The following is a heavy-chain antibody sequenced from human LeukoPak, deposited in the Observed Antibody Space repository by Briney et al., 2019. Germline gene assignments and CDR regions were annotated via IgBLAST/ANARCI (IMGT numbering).Heavy chain of an antibody. Sequence: GASVKLSCKASGGTFSSYAISWVRQAPGQGLEWMGRIIPILGIANYAQKFQGRVTITADKSTSTAYMELSSLRSEDTAVYYFAREREGGVVDYWGQGTLVTVSS. CDR1: GGTFSSYA. CDR2: IIPILGIA. J-gene: IGHJ4*02. V-gene: IGHV1-69*04. D-gene: IGHD2-21*01. CDR3: AREREGGVVDY.